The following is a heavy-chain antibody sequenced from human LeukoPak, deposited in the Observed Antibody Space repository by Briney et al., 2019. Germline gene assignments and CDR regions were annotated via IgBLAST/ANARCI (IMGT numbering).Heavy chain of an antibody. D-gene: IGHD1-26*01. CDR3: ARDKQHVVGNYNYYALDV. J-gene: IGHJ6*02. CDR2: IYSDDRT. Sequence: QAGGSLRLSCAASGFTVSSNYMAWVRQAPEKGLEWVSLIYSDDRTYYADSVKDRFIISRDNSKNTLYLQMNSLRAEDTAVYYCARDKQHVVGNYNYYALDVWGQGTTVTVS. CDR1: GFTVSSNY. V-gene: IGHV3-66*01.